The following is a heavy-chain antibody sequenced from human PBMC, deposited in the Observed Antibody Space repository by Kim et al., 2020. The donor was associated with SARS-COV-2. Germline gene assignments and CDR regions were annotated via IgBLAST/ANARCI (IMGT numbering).Heavy chain of an antibody. J-gene: IGHJ5*02. V-gene: IGHV4-39*07. D-gene: IGHD2-2*01. Sequence: KSRVTISVDTSKNQFSLKLSSVTAADTAVYYCARDGEDIVVVPADCWFDPWGQGTLVTVSS. CDR3: ARDGEDIVVVPADCWFDP.